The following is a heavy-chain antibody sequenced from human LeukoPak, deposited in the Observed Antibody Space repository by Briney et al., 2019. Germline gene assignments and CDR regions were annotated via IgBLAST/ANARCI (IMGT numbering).Heavy chain of an antibody. CDR3: VREYSSTFDY. D-gene: IGHD6-19*01. V-gene: IGHV6-1*01. CDR1: GDSVSTNSAA. Sequence: SQTLSLTCAISGDSVSTNSAARNWIRQSPSRGLEWLARTYYRSKWYNAYAVSVKSRITINPDTSKNQLSLQLNSVTPEDTAVYYCVREYSSTFDYWGQGTLVTVSS. CDR2: TYYRSKWYN. J-gene: IGHJ4*02.